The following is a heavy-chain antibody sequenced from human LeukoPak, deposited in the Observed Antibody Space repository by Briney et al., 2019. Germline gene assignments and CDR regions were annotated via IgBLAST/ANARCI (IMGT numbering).Heavy chain of an antibody. CDR2: IKQDGSEK. J-gene: IGHJ6*03. Sequence: GGSLRLSCAASGFTFSSYWMSWVRQAPGKGLEWVANIKQDGSEKYYVDSVKGRFTISRDNAKNSLYLQMNSLRAEDTAVYYCARDLESYYYYYMGVWGKGTTVTVSS. V-gene: IGHV3-7*01. CDR1: GFTFSSYW. CDR3: ARDLESYYYYYMGV.